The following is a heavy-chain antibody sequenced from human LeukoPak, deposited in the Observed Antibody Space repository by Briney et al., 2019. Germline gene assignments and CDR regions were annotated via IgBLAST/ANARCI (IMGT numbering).Heavy chain of an antibody. Sequence: PETLSLTCTVSGGSISSSSYYWGWIRQPPGKGLEWIGSIYYRGRTYYNPSLKSRVTISVDTSKNQFSLELSSVTAADTAVYSCSRLTVAGTHFDYWGQGTLVTVSS. CDR3: SRLTVAGTHFDY. CDR2: IYYRGRT. V-gene: IGHV4-39*01. D-gene: IGHD6-19*01. CDR1: GGSISSSSYY. J-gene: IGHJ4*02.